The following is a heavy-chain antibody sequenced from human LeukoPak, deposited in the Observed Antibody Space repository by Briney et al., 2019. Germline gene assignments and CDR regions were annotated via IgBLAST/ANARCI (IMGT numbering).Heavy chain of an antibody. J-gene: IGHJ4*02. CDR1: GFTFSSYS. V-gene: IGHV3-21*01. D-gene: IGHD6-13*01. Sequence: PGGSLRLSCAASGFTFSSYSMNWVRQAPGKGLEWVSSISSSSGHIYYADSVKGRFIISRGNAKNSLYLQMNSLRAEDTALYYCARKYSSSWWVDYWGQGTLLTVFS. CDR2: ISSSSGHI. CDR3: ARKYSSSWWVDY.